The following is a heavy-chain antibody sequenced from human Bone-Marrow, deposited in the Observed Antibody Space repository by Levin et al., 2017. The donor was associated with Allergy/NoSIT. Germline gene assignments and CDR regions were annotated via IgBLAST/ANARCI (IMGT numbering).Heavy chain of an antibody. CDR3: ARYGSGSFGIHNYGVNV. J-gene: IGHJ6*02. CDR2: IYFSGNT. Sequence: SETLSLTCTVSGGSISSGNYYWSWIRQHPGTGLEWVGHIYFSGNTFYNPSLRSRVSLSVETSKNLFSLKVRSVTAADTAVYYCARYGSGSFGIHNYGVNVWGQGTTVTVSS. D-gene: IGHD3-10*01. CDR1: GGSISSGNYY. V-gene: IGHV4-31*03.